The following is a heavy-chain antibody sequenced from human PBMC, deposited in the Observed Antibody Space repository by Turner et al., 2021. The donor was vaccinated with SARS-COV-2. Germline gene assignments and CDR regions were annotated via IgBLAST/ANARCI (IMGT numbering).Heavy chain of an antibody. CDR3: AGEVVVLATTHYGMDV. Sequence: QLQLQESGPGLVKPSETLSLTCTVSGGPLSSSSYYWGWIRQPPGKGLEWSGSIYYSGSTYYNPSLKSRVTISVDTSKNQFSLKLSSVTAADTAVYYCAGEVVVLATTHYGMDVWGQGTTVTVSS. CDR2: IYYSGST. CDR1: GGPLSSSSYY. D-gene: IGHD2-21*01. J-gene: IGHJ6*02. V-gene: IGHV4-39*01.